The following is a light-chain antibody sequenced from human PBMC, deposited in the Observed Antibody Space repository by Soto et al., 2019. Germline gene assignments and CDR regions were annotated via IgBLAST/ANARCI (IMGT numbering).Light chain of an antibody. Sequence: IVLTQSPATLSLSPGERATLSCRASQSVSSYLAWYQQKPGQAPRLLIYDASNRATGIPARFSGSGSGTDFTLTISSLEPEDFAVYYCQQRLTFGQGTRLEV. CDR1: QSVSSY. J-gene: IGKJ5*01. CDR2: DAS. CDR3: QQRLT. V-gene: IGKV3-11*01.